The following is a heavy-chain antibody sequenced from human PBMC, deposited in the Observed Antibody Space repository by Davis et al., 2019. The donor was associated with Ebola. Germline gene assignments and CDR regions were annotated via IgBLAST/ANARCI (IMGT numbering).Heavy chain of an antibody. CDR3: ARQRRAVVNWFDP. CDR1: GYTFTSYW. V-gene: IGHV5-51*01. D-gene: IGHD6-19*01. J-gene: IGHJ5*02. CDR2: IYPGDSDT. Sequence: GESLKISCKGSGYTFTSYWIGWVRQMPGKGLEWMGIIYPGDSDTRYSPSFQGQVTISADKSIRTAYLQWSSLKASDTAMYYCARQRRAVVNWFDPWGQGTLVTVSS.